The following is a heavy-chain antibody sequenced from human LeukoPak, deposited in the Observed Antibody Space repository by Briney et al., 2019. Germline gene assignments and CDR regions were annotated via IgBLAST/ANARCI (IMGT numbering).Heavy chain of an antibody. Sequence: ASVKVSCKASGGTFSSYAISWVRQAPGQGLEWMGGIIPIFGTANYAQKFQGRVTITADESTSTAYMELSSLRSEDTAVYYCARDLSLIADYFDFWGQGTLVTVSS. CDR3: ARDLSLIADYFDF. CDR2: IIPIFGTA. J-gene: IGHJ4*02. CDR1: GGTFSSYA. D-gene: IGHD2-8*01. V-gene: IGHV1-69*13.